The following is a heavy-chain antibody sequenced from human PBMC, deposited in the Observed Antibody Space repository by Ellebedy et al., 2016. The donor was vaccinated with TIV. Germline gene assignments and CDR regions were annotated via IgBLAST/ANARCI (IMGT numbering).Heavy chain of an antibody. CDR1: GFTFSSYS. V-gene: IGHV3-48*01. D-gene: IGHD6-13*01. Sequence: GESLKISXAASGFTFSSYSMNWVRQAPGKGLEWVSYISSSSSTIYYADSVKGRFTISRDNAKNSLYLQMNSLRAEDTAVYYCAREGIAGGVDSWGQGTLVTVSS. J-gene: IGHJ4*02. CDR2: ISSSSSTI. CDR3: AREGIAGGVDS.